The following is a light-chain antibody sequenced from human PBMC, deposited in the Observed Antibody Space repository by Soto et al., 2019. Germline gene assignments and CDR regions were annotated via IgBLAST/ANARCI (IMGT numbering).Light chain of an antibody. CDR3: QQLNFFPIT. CDR1: QSISSY. J-gene: IGKJ5*01. V-gene: IGKV1-39*01. Sequence: IQMTQSPSSRSASVGDRVTITCRASQSISSYLNWYQQKPGKAPKLLIYAASSLQSGVPSRFSGSGSGTDFTLTISSLQPEDFATYYCQQLNFFPITFGQGTRLEIK. CDR2: AAS.